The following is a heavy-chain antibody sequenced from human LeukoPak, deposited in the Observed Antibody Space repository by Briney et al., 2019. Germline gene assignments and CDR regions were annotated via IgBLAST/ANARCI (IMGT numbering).Heavy chain of an antibody. CDR1: GFTFSSYG. Sequence: GGSLRLSCAASGFTFSSYGMHWVRQAPGKGLEWVTCMSSDGNTYYADSVKGRFTISRDNSRKTLYLQMNSLRAEDTAVYYCAKDPSSGFYSHFQHWGQGTLVTVSS. D-gene: IGHD3-22*01. V-gene: IGHV3-30*02. CDR3: AKDPSSGFYSHFQH. J-gene: IGHJ1*01. CDR2: MSSDGNT.